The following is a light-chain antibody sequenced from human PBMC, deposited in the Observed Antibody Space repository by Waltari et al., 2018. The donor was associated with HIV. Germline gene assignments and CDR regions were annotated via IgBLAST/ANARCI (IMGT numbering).Light chain of an antibody. J-gene: IGLJ1*01. CDR2: GDY. Sequence: QSVLTQPPSVSGAPGQRVTIACSGSSSNIGTNYDVQWYQQLPGTAPKLLSSGDYNRPSGFPDRFTGSKSGTSASLAITGLQPEDEADYYCQSYDTSLGGFYVFGTGTKVTVL. CDR3: QSYDTSLGGFYV. CDR1: SSNIGTNYD. V-gene: IGLV1-40*01.